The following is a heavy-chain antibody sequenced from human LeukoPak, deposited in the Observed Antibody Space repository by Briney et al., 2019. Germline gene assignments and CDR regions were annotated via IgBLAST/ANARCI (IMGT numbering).Heavy chain of an antibody. Sequence: GASVKVSCKASGYTFTGYYMHWVRQAPGQGLEWMGWINPNSGGTNYAQKFQGRVTMTRDTSISTACMELSRLRSDDTAVYYCASPASNCSSTSCYAFDILGQGTMVTVSS. D-gene: IGHD2-2*01. CDR3: ASPASNCSSTSCYAFDI. CDR1: GYTFTGYY. J-gene: IGHJ3*02. CDR2: INPNSGGT. V-gene: IGHV1-2*02.